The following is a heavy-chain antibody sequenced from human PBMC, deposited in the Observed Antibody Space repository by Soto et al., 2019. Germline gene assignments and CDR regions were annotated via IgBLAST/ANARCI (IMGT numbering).Heavy chain of an antibody. D-gene: IGHD2-21*01. CDR2: ISYDGSNK. V-gene: IGHV3-30-3*01. CDR3: ARDLIVVHYGMDV. CDR1: GFTFSSYA. J-gene: IGHJ6*02. Sequence: GGSLRLSCAASGFTFSSYAMHWVRQAPGKGLEWVAVISYDGSNKYYADSVKGRFTISRDNSKNTLYLQMNSLRAEDTAVYYCARDLIVVHYGMDVWGQGTTVTVS.